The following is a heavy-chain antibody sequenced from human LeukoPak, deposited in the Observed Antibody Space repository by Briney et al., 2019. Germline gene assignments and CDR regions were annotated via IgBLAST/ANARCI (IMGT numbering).Heavy chain of an antibody. Sequence: GGSLRLSCAASGFTFSSYEMNWVRQAPGKGLEWVSYISSSGSTIYYADSVKDRFTISRDNAKNSLYLQMNSLRADDMAFYYCARDRFRYCSGAYCSHFEFWGQGTLVSVSS. CDR2: ISSSGSTI. D-gene: IGHD2-15*01. CDR1: GFTFSSYE. J-gene: IGHJ4*02. CDR3: ARDRFRYCSGAYCSHFEF. V-gene: IGHV3-48*03.